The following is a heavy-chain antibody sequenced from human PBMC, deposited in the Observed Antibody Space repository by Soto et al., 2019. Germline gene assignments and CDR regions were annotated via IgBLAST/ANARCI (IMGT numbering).Heavy chain of an antibody. V-gene: IGHV1-69*13. CDR2: IIPIFGTA. J-gene: IGHJ6*02. CDR1: GGTFSSYA. Sequence: ASVKVSCKASGGTFSSYAISWVRQAPGQGLEWMGGIIPIFGTANYAQKFQGRVTITADESTSTAYMELSSLRSEDTAVYYCARVSAVVPAAFLYYGMDVWGQGTTVTVSS. D-gene: IGHD2-2*01. CDR3: ARVSAVVPAAFLYYGMDV.